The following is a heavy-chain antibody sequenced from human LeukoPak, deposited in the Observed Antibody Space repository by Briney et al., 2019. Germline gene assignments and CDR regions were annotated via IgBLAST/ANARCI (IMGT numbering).Heavy chain of an antibody. J-gene: IGHJ4*02. CDR3: ARGGVYCGGDCVDY. CDR1: GFTFSSYS. D-gene: IGHD2-21*02. CDR2: ISSSSSTI. V-gene: IGHV3-48*01. Sequence: GGSLRLSCAASGFTFSSYSMNWVRQAPGKGLEWVSYISSSSSTIYYADSVKGRFTISRDNARNSLYLQLNSLRAEDTAVYFCARGGVYCGGDCVDYWVREPWSPSPQ.